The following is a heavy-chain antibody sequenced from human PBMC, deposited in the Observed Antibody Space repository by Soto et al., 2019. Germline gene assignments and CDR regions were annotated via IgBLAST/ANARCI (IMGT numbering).Heavy chain of an antibody. J-gene: IGHJ6*02. D-gene: IGHD3-9*01. V-gene: IGHV4-30-4*01. CDR1: GGSISSGDYF. CDR2: ISSIGST. CDR3: ARGLVIRPYYYHGMDV. Sequence: QVQLQESGPGLVKPSQTLSLTCTVSGGSISSGDYFWSWIRQCPGKGLEWIGYISSIGSTYYNPSIKSRVSVSRDTSKNQFSLKLSSVTTTDTAVYYCARGLVIRPYYYHGMDVWGQGTTVTVSS.